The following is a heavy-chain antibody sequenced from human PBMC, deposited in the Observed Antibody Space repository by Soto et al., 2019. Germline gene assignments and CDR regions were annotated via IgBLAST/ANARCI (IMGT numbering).Heavy chain of an antibody. D-gene: IGHD1-1*01. CDR3: ARVLQNFHYCDY. V-gene: IGHV4-34*01. CDR2: INHSGST. J-gene: IGHJ4*02. Sequence: QVQLQQWGAGLLKPSETLSLTCAVYGGSFSGYYWSWIRQPPGKGLEWIGEINHSGSTNYNPSLKSRVTISVDTSKNQFSLKLSSVTAADTTVYYCARVLQNFHYCDYWGQGTLVTVSS. CDR1: GGSFSGYY.